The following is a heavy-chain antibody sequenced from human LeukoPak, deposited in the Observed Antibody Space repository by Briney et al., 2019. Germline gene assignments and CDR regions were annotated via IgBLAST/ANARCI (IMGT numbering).Heavy chain of an antibody. CDR3: ARGELVTGYYYYMDV. J-gene: IGHJ6*03. Sequence: GASVKVSCKASEYTFTSYDINWVRQATGQGLEWMGWINPNSGNTGYAQKFQGRVTMTRNTSTSTAYMELSSLRSEDTAVYYCARGELVTGYYYYMDVWGKGTTVTVSS. V-gene: IGHV1-8*01. D-gene: IGHD1-14*01. CDR2: INPNSGNT. CDR1: EYTFTSYD.